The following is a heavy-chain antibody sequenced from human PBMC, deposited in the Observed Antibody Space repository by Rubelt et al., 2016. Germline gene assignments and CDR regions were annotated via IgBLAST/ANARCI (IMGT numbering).Heavy chain of an antibody. Sequence: GKEWVSSISSSSSYIYYADSVKGRFTISRDNAKNSLYLQMNSLRAEDTAVYYCAREFLGPQFGEVFRGWFDPWGQGTLVTVSS. CDR3: AREFLGPQFGEVFRGWFDP. J-gene: IGHJ5*02. V-gene: IGHV3-21*01. D-gene: IGHD3-10*01. CDR2: ISSSSSYI.